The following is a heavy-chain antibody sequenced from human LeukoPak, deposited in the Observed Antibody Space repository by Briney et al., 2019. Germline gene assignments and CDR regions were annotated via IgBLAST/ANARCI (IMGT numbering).Heavy chain of an antibody. Sequence: SETLSLTCTVSGGSIGSYYWSWIRQPPGKGLECVGYIYHSGTTNYNPSLKSRVTISVDTSKNQFSLKLTSVTAADTAVYYCARGSGSVISMLRLDYWGQGTLVTVSS. J-gene: IGHJ4*02. CDR3: ARGSGSVISMLRLDY. CDR1: GGSIGSYY. CDR2: IYHSGTT. V-gene: IGHV4-59*01. D-gene: IGHD2-21*01.